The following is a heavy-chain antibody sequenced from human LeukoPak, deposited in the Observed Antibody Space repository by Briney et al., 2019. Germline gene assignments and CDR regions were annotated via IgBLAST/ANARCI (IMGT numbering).Heavy chain of an antibody. J-gene: IGHJ4*02. CDR1: GFTFSSYA. CDR2: ISGSGGST. D-gene: IGHD6-19*01. CDR3: AKAPSDWRHHDY. Sequence: PGGSLRLSCAASGFTFSSYAMSWVRQAPGKGLEWVSAISGSGGSTYYADSVKGRFTISRDNSKKTLYLQMNSLRAEDTAVYYCAKAPSDWRHHDYWGQGTLVTVSS. V-gene: IGHV3-23*01.